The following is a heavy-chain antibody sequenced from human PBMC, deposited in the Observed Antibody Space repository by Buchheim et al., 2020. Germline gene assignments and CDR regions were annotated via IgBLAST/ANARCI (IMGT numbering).Heavy chain of an antibody. CDR2: ISYDGSNK. CDR3: AKRVSSSSNEDRRSYGMDV. CDR1: GFTFSSYG. J-gene: IGHJ6*02. D-gene: IGHD6-6*01. V-gene: IGHV3-30*18. Sequence: QVQLVESGGGVVQPGRSLRLSCAASGFTFSSYGMHWVRQAPGKGLEWVAVISYDGSNKYYADSVKGRFTISRDNSKNTLYLQMNSLRAEDTAVYYCAKRVSSSSNEDRRSYGMDVWGQGTT.